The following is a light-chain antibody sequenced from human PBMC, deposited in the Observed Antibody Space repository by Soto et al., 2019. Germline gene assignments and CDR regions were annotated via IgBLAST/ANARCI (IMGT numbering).Light chain of an antibody. CDR1: QDISNH. CDR3: QQYDNLPPLT. V-gene: IGKV1-33*01. J-gene: IGKJ4*01. Sequence: DIQMTQSPSSLSASVGDRVTITCQASQDISNHLNWYQQKPGKAPKLLIYDAANLETGVPSRFSGNGSGTDFTFTISSLQPEDIATYYCQQYDNLPPLTFGGGTKVELK. CDR2: DAA.